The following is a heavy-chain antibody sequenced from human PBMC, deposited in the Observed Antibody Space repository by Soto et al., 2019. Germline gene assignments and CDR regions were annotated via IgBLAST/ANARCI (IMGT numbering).Heavy chain of an antibody. CDR3: ATDRGASPFDY. Sequence: ESGGGVVQPGRSLRLSCAASGFTFSSYGMHWVRQAPGKGLEWVAVIWSDGSNKIYADSVKGRFTISKDNSKDTLYLQMNRLRAEDTAVYYCATDRGASPFDYWGQRALVTVSS. J-gene: IGHJ4*02. D-gene: IGHD3-16*01. CDR1: GFTFSSYG. CDR2: IWSDGSNK. V-gene: IGHV3-33*01.